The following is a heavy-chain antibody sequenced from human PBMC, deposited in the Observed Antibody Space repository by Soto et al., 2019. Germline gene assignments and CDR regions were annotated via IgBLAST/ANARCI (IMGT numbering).Heavy chain of an antibody. CDR2: INSDGSST. V-gene: IGHV3-74*01. Sequence: EVQLVESGGGLVQPGGSLRLSCAASGFTFSSYWMHWVRQAPGKGLVWVSRINSDGSSTSYADSVKGRFTISRDNAKNTLYLQMNSLRAEDTAVYYCARDYYGSGGTAFNWFDPWGQGTLVTVSS. D-gene: IGHD3-10*01. CDR1: GFTFSSYW. CDR3: ARDYYGSGGTAFNWFDP. J-gene: IGHJ5*02.